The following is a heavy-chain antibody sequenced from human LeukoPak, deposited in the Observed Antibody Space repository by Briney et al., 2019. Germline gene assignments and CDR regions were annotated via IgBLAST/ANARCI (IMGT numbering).Heavy chain of an antibody. D-gene: IGHD2-8*01. J-gene: IGHJ5*02. CDR3: ARSLLNGFDP. CDR2: IRYSGST. V-gene: IGHV4-59*01. CDR1: GGSISSYY. Sequence: SETLSLTCTVSGGSISSYYWSWIRQPPGKGLEWIGYIRYSGSTNYSPSLKSRVSISIDTSKNQISLRLTSVTAADTAVYFCARSLLNGFDPWGQGTLVTVSS.